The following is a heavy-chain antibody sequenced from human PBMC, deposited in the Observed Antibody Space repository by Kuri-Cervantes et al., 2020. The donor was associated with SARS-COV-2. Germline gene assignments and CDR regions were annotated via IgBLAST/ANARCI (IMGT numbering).Heavy chain of an antibody. CDR3: AKAGEYCSSTSCGEGYYYYGMDV. V-gene: IGHV3-30*04. J-gene: IGHJ6*02. CDR1: GFTFSSYA. D-gene: IGHD2-2*01. Sequence: LSLTCAASGFTFSSYAMHWVRQAPGKGLEWVAVISYDGSNKYYADSVKGRFTISRDNSKNTLYLQMSSLRAEDTAVYYRAKAGEYCSSTSCGEGYYYYGMDVWGQGTTVTVSS. CDR2: ISYDGSNK.